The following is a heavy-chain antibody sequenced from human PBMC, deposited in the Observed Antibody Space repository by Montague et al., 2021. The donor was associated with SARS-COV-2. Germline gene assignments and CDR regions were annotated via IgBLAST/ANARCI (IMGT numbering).Heavy chain of an antibody. D-gene: IGHD1-26*01. CDR2: ISSSSSYI. CDR3: ARPSLRWELPDAFDI. J-gene: IGHJ3*02. Sequence: SRSFSCDASGFTFSSYSMNWVRQAPGKGLEWVSSISSSSSYIYYADSVKGRFTISRDNAKNSLYLQMNSLRAEDTAVYYCARPSLRWELPDAFDIWGQGTMVTVSS. CDR1: GFTFSSYS. V-gene: IGHV3-21*01.